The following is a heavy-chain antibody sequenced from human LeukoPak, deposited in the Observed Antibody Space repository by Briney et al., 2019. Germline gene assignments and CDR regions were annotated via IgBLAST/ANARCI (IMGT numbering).Heavy chain of an antibody. CDR1: GFTFSTYW. CDR2: INSDGSST. J-gene: IGHJ4*02. CDR3: AKDVPAVTIFGY. D-gene: IGHD2-2*01. Sequence: PGGSLRLSCAASGFTFSTYWMHWVRPAPGTGLVWVSLINSDGSSTNYADSVKGRFTISRDNAKNTLYLQMNSLRAEDTAVYYCAKDVPAVTIFGYWGQGTLVTVSS. V-gene: IGHV3-74*01.